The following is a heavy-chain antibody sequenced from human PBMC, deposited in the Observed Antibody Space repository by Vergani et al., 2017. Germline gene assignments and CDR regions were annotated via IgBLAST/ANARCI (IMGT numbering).Heavy chain of an antibody. V-gene: IGHV3-9*01. CDR1: GFTFNGYA. CDR2: IDWKSGSV. D-gene: IGHD6-13*01. Sequence: EVQLVESGGGLVQPGRSLRLSCAASGFTFNGYAMHWVRQVPGKGLEWISGIDWKSGSVGYADSVKGRFTITRDNAKKSLYLQMNSLRGDDTALYYCAKDLAAGLYYYYMDVWGKGTPVTVSS. CDR3: AKDLAAGLYYYYMDV. J-gene: IGHJ6*03.